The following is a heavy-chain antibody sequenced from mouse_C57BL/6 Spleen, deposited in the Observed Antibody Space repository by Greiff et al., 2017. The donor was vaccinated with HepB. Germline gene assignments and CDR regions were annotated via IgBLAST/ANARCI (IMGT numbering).Heavy chain of an antibody. CDR2: IHPNSGST. J-gene: IGHJ3*01. CDR3: ARPYDGYYVWFAY. D-gene: IGHD2-3*01. CDR1: GYTFTSYW. V-gene: IGHV1-64*01. Sequence: QVQLQQPGAELVKPGASVKLSCKASGYTFTSYWMHWVKQRPGQGLEWIGMIHPNSGSTNYNEKFKSKATLTVDKSSSTAYMQLSSLTSEDSAVYYCARPYDGYYVWFAYWGQGTLVTVSA.